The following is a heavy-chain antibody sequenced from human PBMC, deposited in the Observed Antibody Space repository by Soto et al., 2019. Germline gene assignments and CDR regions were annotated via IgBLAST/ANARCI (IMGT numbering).Heavy chain of an antibody. CDR3: ARVAYSYGYGLNYYYYGMDV. V-gene: IGHV4-34*01. Sequence: SETLSLTCAVYGGSFSGYYWSWIRQPPGKGLEWIGEINHSGSTNYNPSLKSRVTISVDTSKNQFSLKLSSVTAADTAVYYCARVAYSYGYGLNYYYYGMDVWGQGTTVTVSS. CDR1: GGSFSGYY. D-gene: IGHD5-18*01. J-gene: IGHJ6*02. CDR2: INHSGST.